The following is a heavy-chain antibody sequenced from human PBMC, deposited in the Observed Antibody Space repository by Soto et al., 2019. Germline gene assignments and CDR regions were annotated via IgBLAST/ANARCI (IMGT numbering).Heavy chain of an antibody. CDR3: AREGGDGLDY. Sequence: TLSLTCTVSGGSISSGAYYWSWIRKHPVKGLEWIGYIYYDGSTYYNPSLKSRATISVDTSKNQFSLRLTSVTAAETAVYFCAREGGDGLDYWGQGTLVNVSS. D-gene: IGHD3-16*01. CDR2: IYYDGST. J-gene: IGHJ4*02. CDR1: GGSISSGAYY. V-gene: IGHV4-31*03.